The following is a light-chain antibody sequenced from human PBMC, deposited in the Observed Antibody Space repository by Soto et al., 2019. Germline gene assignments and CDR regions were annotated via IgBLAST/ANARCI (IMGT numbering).Light chain of an antibody. CDR2: EVT. V-gene: IGLV2-8*01. CDR1: SSDVGGYNY. J-gene: IGLJ1*01. CDR3: SSYAGSNNLKV. Sequence: QSALTQPPSASGSPGQSVTISCTGTSSDVGGYNYVSWYQHHPGKAPKLMIYEVTKRPSGVPDRFSGSKSGNTASLTVSGLQAEDEADYYCSSYAGSNNLKVFGTGTKVTVL.